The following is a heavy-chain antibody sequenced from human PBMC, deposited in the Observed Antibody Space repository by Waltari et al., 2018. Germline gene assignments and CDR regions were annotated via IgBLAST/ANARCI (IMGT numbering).Heavy chain of an antibody. CDR2: ISYSGIT. CDR3: VRGCAGGACYSDTYYSMDV. V-gene: IGHV4-59*04. CDR1: GGSINNYY. Sequence: QVQLQESGPGLVKPSETLSLTCTVSGGSINNYYWSWIRQPPGKRLEWIGYISYSGITDYNSPLESLVTRSVDTSRSQFSLKLRSVTDADTATYYCVRGCAGGACYSDTYYSMDVWGKGTTVTVSS. D-gene: IGHD2-21*02. J-gene: IGHJ6*03.